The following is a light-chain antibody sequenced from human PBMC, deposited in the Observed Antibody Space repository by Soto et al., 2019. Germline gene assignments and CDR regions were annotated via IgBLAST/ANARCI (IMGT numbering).Light chain of an antibody. J-gene: IGKJ1*01. Sequence: DIQMTQSPSTLSASVGDRVTITCRASQSISSWLAWYQQKPGKAPKRLIYKASSLESGVPSRFSGSGSGTEFTLTISSLQPDDFATYYCQQYNSYPTFGQGTKVE. CDR1: QSISSW. CDR3: QQYNSYPT. CDR2: KAS. V-gene: IGKV1-5*03.